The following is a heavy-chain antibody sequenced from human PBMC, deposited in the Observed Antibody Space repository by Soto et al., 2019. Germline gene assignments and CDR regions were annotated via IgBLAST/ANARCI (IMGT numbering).Heavy chain of an antibody. CDR2: IRSKANSYAT. V-gene: IGHV3-73*01. CDR1: GFTFSGSA. D-gene: IGHD4-4*01. J-gene: IGHJ4*02. CDR3: TVTTMDYFDY. Sequence: VQLVESGGGLVQPGGSLKLSCAASGFTFSGSAMHWVRQASGKGLEWVGRIRSKANSYATAYAASVKGRFTISRDDSKNTAYLQMNSLKTEDTAVYYCTVTTMDYFDYWGQGTLVTVSS.